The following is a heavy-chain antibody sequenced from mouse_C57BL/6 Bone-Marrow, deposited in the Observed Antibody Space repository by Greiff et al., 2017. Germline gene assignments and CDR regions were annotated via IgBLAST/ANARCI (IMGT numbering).Heavy chain of an antibody. Sequence: EVHLVESGGGLVQPGGSLKLSCAASGFTFSDSVLAWVRPAPRQGPEWVAFISNLAYSIYYADTVTGLFTIARENAKNTLYLEMSSLRSEDTAMYYCARLFMITTRRTFAYWGQGTLVTVSA. CDR3: ARLFMITTRRTFAY. D-gene: IGHD2-4*01. V-gene: IGHV5-15*01. CDR2: ISNLAYSI. CDR1: GFTFSDSV. J-gene: IGHJ3*01.